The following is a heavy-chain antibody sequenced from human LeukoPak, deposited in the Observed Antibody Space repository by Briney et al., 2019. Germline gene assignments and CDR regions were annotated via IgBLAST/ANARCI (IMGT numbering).Heavy chain of an antibody. D-gene: IGHD6-19*01. Sequence: PGGSLRLSCAASGFTFDDYGMSWVRQAPGKGLEWVSGINWNGGSTGYADSVKGRFTISRDNAKNSLYLQMNSLRAEDTALYYCARGSSRWSTYGMDVWGQGTTVTVSS. CDR2: INWNGGST. CDR3: ARGSSRWSTYGMDV. CDR1: GFTFDDYG. J-gene: IGHJ6*02. V-gene: IGHV3-20*04.